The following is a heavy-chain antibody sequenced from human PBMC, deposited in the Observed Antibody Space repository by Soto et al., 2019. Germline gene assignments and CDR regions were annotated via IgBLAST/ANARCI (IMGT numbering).Heavy chain of an antibody. CDR2: MSYSGST. CDR3: ARQPRISSIYYPVNS. D-gene: IGHD6-13*01. J-gene: IGHJ1*01. CDR1: GGSISTSSYY. Sequence: PSETLSLTCAVSGGSISTSSYYWGWIRQPPGKGLEWIGSMSYSGSTSYNPSLKSRVTISVDTSKNQISLRLTSVTAADTAIYYCARQPRISSIYYPVNSWGQGTLVTVSS. V-gene: IGHV4-39*01.